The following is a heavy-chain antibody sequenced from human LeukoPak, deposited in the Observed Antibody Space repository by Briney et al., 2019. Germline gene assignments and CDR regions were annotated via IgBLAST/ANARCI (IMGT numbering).Heavy chain of an antibody. Sequence: PSETLSLTCTVSGVSISSSSYYWGWIRQPPGKGREWIVSIYYSGSTYDHPSRKRRITISVDTSKTQFSLKLSSVTAADTAVYYCAIGYCSSTSCYEEYYFDYWGQGTLVTVSS. J-gene: IGHJ4*02. CDR2: IYYSGST. CDR3: AIGYCSSTSCYEEYYFDY. V-gene: IGHV4-39*01. D-gene: IGHD2-2*01. CDR1: GVSISSSSYY.